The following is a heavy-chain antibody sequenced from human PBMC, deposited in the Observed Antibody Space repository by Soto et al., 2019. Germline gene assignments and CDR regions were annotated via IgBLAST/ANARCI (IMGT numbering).Heavy chain of an antibody. CDR3: ARDHRQGYCTNGVCYIVGGGHYYYYGMDL. CDR2: IIPIFGTA. V-gene: IGHV1-69*13. D-gene: IGHD2-8*01. J-gene: IGHJ6*02. CDR1: GGTFSSYA. Sequence: SVKVYCKASGGTFSSYAISWVRQGPGEGLEWMGGIIPIFGTANYAQKFQGRVTITADESTSTAYMELSSLRSEDTAVYYCARDHRQGYCTNGVCYIVGGGHYYYYGMDLWGPVT.